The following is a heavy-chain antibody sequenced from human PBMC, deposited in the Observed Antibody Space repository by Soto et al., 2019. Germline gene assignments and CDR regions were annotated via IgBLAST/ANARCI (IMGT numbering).Heavy chain of an antibody. CDR2: IDPSDSYT. CDR1: GYSFTSYW. D-gene: IGHD4-17*01. J-gene: IGHJ4*02. CDR3: ASRGDYGDPFGY. Sequence: GESLKISCKGSGYSFTSYWISWVRQMPGKGLEWMGRIDPSDSYTNYSPSFQGHVTISADKSISTAYLQWSSLKASDTAMYYCASRGDYGDPFGYRGQGTLVIAAS. V-gene: IGHV5-10-1*01.